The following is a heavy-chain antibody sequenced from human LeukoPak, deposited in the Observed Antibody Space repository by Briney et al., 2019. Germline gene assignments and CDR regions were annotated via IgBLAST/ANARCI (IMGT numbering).Heavy chain of an antibody. CDR3: ARETGDDAFDI. D-gene: IGHD7-27*01. V-gene: IGHV1-2*02. Sequence: GASVKVSCKASGYTFTGYYMHWVRQAPGQGLEWMGWINPNTGGTSYGQKFQGRVTMTRDTSISTAYMELSSLRSDDTAVYYCARETGDDAFDIWGQGTMVIVSS. CDR1: GYTFTGYY. CDR2: INPNTGGT. J-gene: IGHJ3*02.